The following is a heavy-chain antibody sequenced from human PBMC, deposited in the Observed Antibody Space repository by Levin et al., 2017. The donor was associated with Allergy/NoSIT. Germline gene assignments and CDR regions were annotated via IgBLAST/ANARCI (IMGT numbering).Heavy chain of an antibody. V-gene: IGHV3-74*01. CDR1: GFTFRSNW. CDR2: INSDGSNT. D-gene: IGHD2-2*01. Sequence: GSLRLSCAASGFTFRSNWMHWVRQAPGEGLVWVSEINSDGSNTNYADSVKGRFTISRDNARNTLYLQMNSVRAEDTAVYYCARGGCSSTSCLDYWGQGTLVTVSS. CDR3: ARGGCSSTSCLDY. J-gene: IGHJ4*02.